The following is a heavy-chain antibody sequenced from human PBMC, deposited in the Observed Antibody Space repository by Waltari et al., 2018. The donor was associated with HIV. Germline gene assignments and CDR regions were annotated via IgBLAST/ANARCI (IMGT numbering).Heavy chain of an antibody. CDR2: IKSKTYGGTT. Sequence: EVQLVESGGGLVKPGGSLRLSCAASGFTFSNAWMSWVRQAPGKGLEWGGRIKSKTYGGTTDYAAPVKGRFTISRDESKNTLYLQMNSLKTEDTAVYYCTTDSLFGHGDLSFDYWGQGTLVTVSS. D-gene: IGHD3-10*02. CDR3: TTDSLFGHGDLSFDY. V-gene: IGHV3-15*01. CDR1: GFTFSNAW. J-gene: IGHJ4*02.